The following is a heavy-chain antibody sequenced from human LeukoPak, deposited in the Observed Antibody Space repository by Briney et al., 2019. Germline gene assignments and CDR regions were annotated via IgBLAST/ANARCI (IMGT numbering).Heavy chain of an antibody. J-gene: IGHJ5*02. CDR3: ARRPYSYGLGDWFDP. D-gene: IGHD5-18*01. Sequence: GESLKISCKGSGYSFTSYWIGWVRQMPGKGLEWMVIIYPGDSDTRYSPSFQGQVTISADKSISTAYLQWSSLKASDTAMYYCARRPYSYGLGDWFDPWGQGTLVTVSS. V-gene: IGHV5-51*01. CDR2: IYPGDSDT. CDR1: GYSFTSYW.